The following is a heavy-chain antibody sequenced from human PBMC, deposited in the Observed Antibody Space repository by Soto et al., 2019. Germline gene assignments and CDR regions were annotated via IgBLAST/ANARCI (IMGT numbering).Heavy chain of an antibody. D-gene: IGHD6-13*01. J-gene: IGHJ4*02. Sequence: EVQLLESGGGLVQPGGSLRLSSATSGFTFSRYAMSWGRQAPGKGLEWVSGISGGGSGTYFADSVKGRFTISRDNSKNTLSLQMDSLRAEDTAVYYCPKRTDIWVRVASSWLFDNWGRGTLVTVSS. CDR1: GFTFSRYA. V-gene: IGHV3-23*01. CDR3: PKRTDIWVRVASSWLFDN. CDR2: ISGGGSGT.